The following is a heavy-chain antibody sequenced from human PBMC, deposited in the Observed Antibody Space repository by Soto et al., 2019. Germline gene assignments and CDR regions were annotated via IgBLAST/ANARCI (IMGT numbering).Heavy chain of an antibody. V-gene: IGHV3-30-3*01. Sequence: QVQLVDSGGGVVQPGRSLRLSCAASGFTFSCCGIHWVRQAPGKGLDWVAAISKNGDDQYYADSVKGRFTISRDNSRNIVHLQMNSVGAEDTAVYYCVRDLYDRRGYTHFDSWGQGTLVTVSS. CDR2: ISKNGDDQ. CDR1: GFTFSCCG. CDR3: VRDLYDRRGYTHFDS. J-gene: IGHJ4*02. D-gene: IGHD3-22*01.